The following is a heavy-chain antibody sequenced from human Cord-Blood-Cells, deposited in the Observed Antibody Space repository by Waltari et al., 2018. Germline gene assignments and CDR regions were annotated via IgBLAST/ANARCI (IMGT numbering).Heavy chain of an antibody. J-gene: IGHJ4*02. D-gene: IGHD6-13*01. CDR1: GGPISSYS. CDR2: IYYSGST. V-gene: IGHV4-59*01. Sequence: QVQLQESGPGLVKPSETLSLTCTVSGGPISSYSWSWIRQPPGKGLEWIGYIYYSGSTNYNPSLKSRVTISVDTSKNQFSLKLSSVTAADTAVYYCARGGSSWDYWGQGTLVTVSS. CDR3: ARGGSSWDY.